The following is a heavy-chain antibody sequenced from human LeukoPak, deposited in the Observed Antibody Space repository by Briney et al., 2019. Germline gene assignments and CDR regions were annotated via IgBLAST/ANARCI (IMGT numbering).Heavy chain of an antibody. CDR2: INPSGGST. D-gene: IGHD6-19*01. CDR3: ARVPLAVAGTGFDY. Sequence: ASVKVSCKASGGTFSSYAISWVRQAPGQGLEWMGIINPSGGSTSYAQKFQGRVTMTRDMSTSTVYMELSSLRSEDTAVYYCARVPLAVAGTGFDYWGQGTLVTVSS. V-gene: IGHV1-46*01. CDR1: GGTFSSYA. J-gene: IGHJ4*02.